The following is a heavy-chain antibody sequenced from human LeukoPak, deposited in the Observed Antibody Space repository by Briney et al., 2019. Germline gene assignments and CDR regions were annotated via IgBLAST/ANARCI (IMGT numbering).Heavy chain of an antibody. CDR3: ASQTGYYDILTGYYRGNWFDP. CDR2: IYGSGST. J-gene: IGHJ5*02. D-gene: IGHD3-9*01. Sequence: NPSETLSLTCTVSGGSIGSGDYYWSWIRQPAGKGLEWIGRIYGSGSTNYNPSLWGRVTISVDTSKNQFSLKLSSVTAADTAVYYCASQTGYYDILTGYYRGNWFDPWGQGTLVTVSS. CDR1: GGSIGSGDYY. V-gene: IGHV4-61*02.